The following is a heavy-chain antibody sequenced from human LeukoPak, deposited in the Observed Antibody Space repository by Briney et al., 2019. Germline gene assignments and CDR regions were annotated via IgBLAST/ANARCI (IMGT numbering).Heavy chain of an antibody. D-gene: IGHD3-22*01. CDR3: ARDLLYYYDSSVPL. CDR2: ISYDGSNK. Sequence: GGSLRLSCAASGFTFDDYAMHWVRQAPGKGLEWVAVISYDGSNKYYADSVKGRFTISRDNSKNSLYLQMNSLRAEDTAVYYCARDLLYYYDSSVPLWGQGTLVTVSS. J-gene: IGHJ4*02. V-gene: IGHV3-30*04. CDR1: GFTFDDYA.